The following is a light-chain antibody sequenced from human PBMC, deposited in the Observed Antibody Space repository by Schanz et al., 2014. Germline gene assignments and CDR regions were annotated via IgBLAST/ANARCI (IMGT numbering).Light chain of an antibody. Sequence: QSALTQPRSVSGSPGQSVTISCTGTSSDVGGYNYVSWYQQNPGKAPQLMIYDVSERPSGVPDRFSGSKSGNTASLTISGLQAEDEADYYCCSYAGSYSFLVFGGGTKLTVL. J-gene: IGLJ2*01. CDR2: DVS. V-gene: IGLV2-11*01. CDR1: SSDVGGYNY. CDR3: CSYAGSYSFLV.